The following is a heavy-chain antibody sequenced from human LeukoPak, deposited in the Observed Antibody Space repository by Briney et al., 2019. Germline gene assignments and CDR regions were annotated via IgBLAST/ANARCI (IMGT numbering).Heavy chain of an antibody. CDR1: GYSFTNYW. J-gene: IGHJ4*02. Sequence: GESLKISCKGSGYSFTNYWIGWVRQMPGKGLEWMGIIYPGDSITIYSPSFQGQVTISADKSISTAYLQWSSLKASDTAIYYCARRLGSIAAGYYFFDYWGQGTLVTVSS. V-gene: IGHV5-51*01. D-gene: IGHD6-13*01. CDR3: ARRLGSIAAGYYFFDY. CDR2: IYPGDSIT.